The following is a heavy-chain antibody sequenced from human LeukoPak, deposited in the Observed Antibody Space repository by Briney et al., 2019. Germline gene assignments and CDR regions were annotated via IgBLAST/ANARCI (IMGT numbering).Heavy chain of an antibody. CDR3: ARASWELQP. CDR1: GGSISSYY. D-gene: IGHD1-26*01. J-gene: IGHJ5*02. V-gene: IGHV4-59*12. Sequence: SETLSLTCTVSGGSISSYYWTWIRQPPGKGLEWIGYVYHSGSTYYNPSLESRVTISVDKSKNQFSLKLSSVTAADTAVYYCARASWELQPWGQGTLVTVSS. CDR2: VYHSGST.